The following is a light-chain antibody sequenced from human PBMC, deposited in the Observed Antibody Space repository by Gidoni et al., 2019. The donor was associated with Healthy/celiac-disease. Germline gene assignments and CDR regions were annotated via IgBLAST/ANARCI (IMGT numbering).Light chain of an antibody. CDR1: PSVLYSPNNKNY. CDR3: QQYYSTPPT. Sequence: DIVMTQSPDSLAVSLGETATINCKSSPSVLYSPNNKNYLAWYQQKPGQPPKLLIYWASTRESGVPDRFSGSGSGTDFTLTISSLQAEDVAVYYCQQYYSTPPTFGGGTKVEIK. J-gene: IGKJ4*01. V-gene: IGKV4-1*01. CDR2: WAS.